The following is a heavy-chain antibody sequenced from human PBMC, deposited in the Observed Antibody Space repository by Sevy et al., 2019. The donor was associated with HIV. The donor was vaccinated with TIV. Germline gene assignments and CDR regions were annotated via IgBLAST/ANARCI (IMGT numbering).Heavy chain of an antibody. D-gene: IGHD7-27*01. J-gene: IGHJ5*02. CDR1: GFTFSDYA. CDR3: AKGDGALTGIDP. Sequence: GGSLRLSCAASGFTFSDYAMHWVRLAPGNGLEWVALMSYDGSNQYYADSVKGRFTISRDNSKNTLYLQMNSLRVEDTAVYYCAKGDGALTGIDPWGQGTLVTVSS. V-gene: IGHV3-30*18. CDR2: MSYDGSNQ.